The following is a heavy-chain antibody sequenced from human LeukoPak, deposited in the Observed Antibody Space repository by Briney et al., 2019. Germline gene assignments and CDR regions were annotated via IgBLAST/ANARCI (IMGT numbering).Heavy chain of an antibody. CDR3: AKDSDYYHSSGYYYAYFQH. J-gene: IGHJ1*01. CDR2: ISYDGSNK. D-gene: IGHD3-22*01. V-gene: IGHV3-30*18. CDR1: GFTFSNYG. Sequence: GGSLRLSCAASGFTFSNYGMHWVRQAPGKGLEWVAVISYDGSNKYYADSVKGRFTISRDNAKNSLYLQMNSLRDEDTAVYYCAKDSDYYHSSGYYYAYFQHWGQGTLVTVSS.